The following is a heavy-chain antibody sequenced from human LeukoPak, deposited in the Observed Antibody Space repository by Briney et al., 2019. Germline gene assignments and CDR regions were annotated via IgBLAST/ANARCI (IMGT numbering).Heavy chain of an antibody. J-gene: IGHJ4*02. CDR3: AREEILTGLSYYFDY. D-gene: IGHD3-9*01. CDR1: GGTFSSYA. CDR2: IIPIFGTA. V-gene: IGHV1-69*05. Sequence: ASVKVSCKASGGTFSSYAISWVRQAPGQGLEWMGGIIPIFGTANYAQKFQGRVTITTDESTSTAYMELSSLRSEDTAVYYCAREEILTGLSYYFDYWGQGTLVTVSS.